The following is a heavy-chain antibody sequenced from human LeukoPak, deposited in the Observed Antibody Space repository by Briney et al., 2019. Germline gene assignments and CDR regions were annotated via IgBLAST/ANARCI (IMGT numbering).Heavy chain of an antibody. V-gene: IGHV4-38-2*01. Sequence: SETLSLTCAVSGYSISSGYYWGWIRQPAGKGPEWVGHISSTGSTSYNPSLKSRVTLSVDTSKNQFSLKLSSVTAADTAVYYCASWSQYNWFDPWGQGTLVTVSS. CDR2: ISSTGST. J-gene: IGHJ5*02. CDR1: GYSISSGYY. CDR3: ASWSQYNWFDP.